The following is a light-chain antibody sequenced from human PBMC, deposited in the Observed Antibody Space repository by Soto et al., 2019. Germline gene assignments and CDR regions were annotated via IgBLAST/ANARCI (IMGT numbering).Light chain of an antibody. V-gene: IGKV3-15*01. Sequence: EIVMTQSPATLSVSPGERATLSCRASQSVSSNLAWYQQKPGQAPRLLIYGASTRATGIPARFSGSGSGTEFTLTISSLQSEDFAVYYCHKYKNWPPGRTFGQGTKVEIK. CDR2: GAS. CDR1: QSVSSN. J-gene: IGKJ1*01. CDR3: HKYKNWPPGRT.